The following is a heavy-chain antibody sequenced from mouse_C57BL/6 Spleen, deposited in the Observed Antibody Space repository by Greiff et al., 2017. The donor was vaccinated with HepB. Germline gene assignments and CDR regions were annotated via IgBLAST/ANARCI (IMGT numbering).Heavy chain of an antibody. J-gene: IGHJ4*01. D-gene: IGHD2-3*01. CDR2: IYPGSGST. CDR1: GYTFTSYC. V-gene: IGHV1-55*01. CDR3: ARGNGYYEGDY. Sequence: QVQLKQPGAELVKPGASVKMSCTASGYTFTSYCITWVKQRPGQGLEWIGDIYPGSGSTNYDEKFKSKATLTVDTSSSTAYMQLSSLTSEDSAVYYCARGNGYYEGDYWGQGTSVTVSS.